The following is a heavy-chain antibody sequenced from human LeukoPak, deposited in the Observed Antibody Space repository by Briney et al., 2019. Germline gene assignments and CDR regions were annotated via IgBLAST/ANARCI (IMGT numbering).Heavy chain of an antibody. V-gene: IGHV1-69*06. D-gene: IGHD2-2*01. CDR3: AVHVRNGVGYCSSASCHLLDY. CDR1: GGTFNSYA. J-gene: IGHJ4*02. CDR2: IIPISGKA. Sequence: SAVKVSCKASGGTFNSYAFSWVRQTAGNVLAWMGGIIPISGKANYAQKFQGRVRITADNSTSTAHTELSSLRSEDTAVYYCAVHVRNGVGYCSSASCHLLDYWGKGTRVIV.